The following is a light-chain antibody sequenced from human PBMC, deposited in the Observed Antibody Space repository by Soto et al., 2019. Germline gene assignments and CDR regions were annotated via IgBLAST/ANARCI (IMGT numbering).Light chain of an antibody. CDR2: QDS. CDR1: KLGDKY. CDR3: QAWDSSTVV. J-gene: IGLJ2*01. Sequence: SYELTQPPSVSVSPGQTASITCSGDKLGDKYACWYQQKPGQSPVLVIYQDSKRPSGIHERFSGSNSGNTATLTISGTQAMAEADYYCQAWDSSTVVFGGGTKLTVL. V-gene: IGLV3-1*01.